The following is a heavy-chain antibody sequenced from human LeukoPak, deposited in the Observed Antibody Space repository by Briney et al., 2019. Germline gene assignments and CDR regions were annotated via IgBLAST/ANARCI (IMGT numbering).Heavy chain of an antibody. CDR2: ISSSSTNT. J-gene: IGHJ4*02. CDR3: AREGEIYCSAVSRYPPVY. V-gene: IGHV3-21*01. D-gene: IGHD2-15*01. CDR1: GFTFSNYS. Sequence: GGSLRLSCAASGFTFSNYSMNWVRQAPGKGLEWVSSISSSSTNTYYADSVKGRFTISRDNAKNSLYLQMNSLRAEDTAVYYWAREGEIYCSAVSRYPPVYCGQRALVTASP.